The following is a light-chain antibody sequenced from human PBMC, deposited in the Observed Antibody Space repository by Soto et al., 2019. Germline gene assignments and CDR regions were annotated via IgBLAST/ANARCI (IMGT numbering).Light chain of an antibody. Sequence: EMVLTQSPGTLSLSPGERATLSCRASQRVSNNYLAWYQQKPGQAPRLLIYGASNRATGIPDRFSGSGSGTDFTLTISRLEPEDFAVYYCQQYGSSGTFGQGSMVDI. CDR1: QRVSNNY. V-gene: IGKV3-20*01. J-gene: IGKJ1*01. CDR3: QQYGSSGT. CDR2: GAS.